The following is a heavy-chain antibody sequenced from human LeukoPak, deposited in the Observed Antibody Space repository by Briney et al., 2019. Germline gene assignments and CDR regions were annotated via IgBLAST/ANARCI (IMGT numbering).Heavy chain of an antibody. CDR2: IYHSGIT. D-gene: IGHD5/OR15-5a*01. V-gene: IGHV4-38-2*02. CDR3: ATLVSTRYYFDY. J-gene: IGHJ4*02. Sequence: SSETLSLTCTVSDYSISSGYGYYWGWIRQPPGKGLEWIGNIYHSGITYYNPFNSSLKSRVTISINTSKNQFSLRLTSVTAADTAVYFCATLVSTRYYFDYWGQGTLVTVSS. CDR1: DYSISSGYGYY.